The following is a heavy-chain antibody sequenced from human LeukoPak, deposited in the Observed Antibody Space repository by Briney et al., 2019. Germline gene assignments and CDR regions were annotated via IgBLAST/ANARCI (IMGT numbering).Heavy chain of an antibody. J-gene: IGHJ3*02. CDR1: GFTFSSYS. D-gene: IGHD1/OR15-1a*01. CDR2: ISSSSSYI. Sequence: GGSLRLSCAASGFTFSSYSMNWVRQAPGKGLEWVSSISSSSSYIYYADSVKGRFTISRDNAKNSLYLQMNSLRAEDTAAYYCARDAPRAGTNAFDIWGQGTMVTVSS. V-gene: IGHV3-21*01. CDR3: ARDAPRAGTNAFDI.